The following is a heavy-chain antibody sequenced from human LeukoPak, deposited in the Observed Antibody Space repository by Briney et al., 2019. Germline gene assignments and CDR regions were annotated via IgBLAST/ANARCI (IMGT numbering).Heavy chain of an antibody. V-gene: IGHV1-18*01. CDR1: GYSFTSYG. CDR2: ISGYNGNT. Sequence: ASVKVSCKTSGYSFTSYGISWVRQAPGQGLEWMGWISGYNGNTNYAPNLQGRVTLTTDASTSTAYLDLRSLRSDDTAVYYCVRALSDDFWSSYQDSWGQGTLVTVSS. CDR3: VRALSDDFWSSYQDS. J-gene: IGHJ4*02. D-gene: IGHD3-3*01.